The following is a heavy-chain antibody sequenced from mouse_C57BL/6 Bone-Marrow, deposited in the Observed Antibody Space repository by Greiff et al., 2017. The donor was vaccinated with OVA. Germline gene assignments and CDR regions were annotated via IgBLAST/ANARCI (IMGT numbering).Heavy chain of an antibody. CDR1: GYTFTSYG. V-gene: IGHV1-81*01. CDR3: ARRGYGNYDWYFDV. D-gene: IGHD2-1*01. CDR2: IYPRSGNT. J-gene: IGHJ1*03. Sequence: QVQLKESGAELARPGASVKLSCKASGYTFTSYGISWVKQRTGQGLEWIGEIYPRSGNTYYNEKFKGKATLTADKSSSTAYMELRSLTSEDSAVYFCARRGYGNYDWYFDVWGTGTTVTVSS.